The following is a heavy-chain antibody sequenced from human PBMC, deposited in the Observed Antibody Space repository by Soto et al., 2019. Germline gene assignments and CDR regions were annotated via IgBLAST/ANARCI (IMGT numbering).Heavy chain of an antibody. V-gene: IGHV3-23*01. Sequence: GGSLRLSCAASGFTFSSYAMSWVRQAPGKGLEWVSAISGSGGSTYYADSVKGRFTISRDNSKNTLYLQMNSLRAEDTAVYYCAKTPSGYCSGGSCYTIYFDYWGQGTLVTVSS. CDR3: AKTPSGYCSGGSCYTIYFDY. J-gene: IGHJ4*02. D-gene: IGHD2-15*01. CDR2: ISGSGGST. CDR1: GFTFSSYA.